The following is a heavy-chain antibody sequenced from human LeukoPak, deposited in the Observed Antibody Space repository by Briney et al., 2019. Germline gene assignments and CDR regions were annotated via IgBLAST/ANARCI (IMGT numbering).Heavy chain of an antibody. CDR1: GFTFSSYG. CDR3: ARDLEQWLVPNYFDY. J-gene: IGHJ4*02. D-gene: IGHD6-19*01. V-gene: IGHV3-30*02. CDR2: IRYDGSNK. Sequence: QPGGSLRLSCAASGFTFSSYGMHWVRQAPGKGLEWVAFIRYDGSNKYYADSVKGRFTISRDNSKNTLYLQMNSLRAEDTAAYYCARDLEQWLVPNYFDYWGQGTLVTVSS.